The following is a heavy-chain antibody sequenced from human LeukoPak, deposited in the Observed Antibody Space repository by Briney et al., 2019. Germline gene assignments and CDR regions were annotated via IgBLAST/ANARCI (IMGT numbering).Heavy chain of an antibody. CDR1: GFTFGGYE. D-gene: IGHD4-17*01. Sequence: GGSLRLSCAASGFTFGGYEMNWVRQAPGKGLEWVSYISSSGTTKYYADSVKGRFTISRDNAKNSLYLQMNSLRAEDTAVYYCARASDYGDYGIDYWGQGTLVTVSS. J-gene: IGHJ4*02. V-gene: IGHV3-48*03. CDR3: ARASDYGDYGIDY. CDR2: ISSSGTTK.